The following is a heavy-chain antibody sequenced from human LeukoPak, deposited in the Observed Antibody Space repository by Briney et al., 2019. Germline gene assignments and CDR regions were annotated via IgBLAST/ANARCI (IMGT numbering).Heavy chain of an antibody. D-gene: IGHD2-2*02. V-gene: IGHV4-31*03. Sequence: SQTLSLTCTVSVGSKSSGGYYWSWIRQHPGKGLEWIGYIYYSGSTYYNPSLKSRVTISVDTSKNQFSLKLSSVTAADTAVYYCASGEGIVVVPAAIFLDPWGQGTLVTVSS. CDR3: ASGEGIVVVPAAIFLDP. CDR1: VGSKSSGGYY. CDR2: IYYSGST. J-gene: IGHJ5*02.